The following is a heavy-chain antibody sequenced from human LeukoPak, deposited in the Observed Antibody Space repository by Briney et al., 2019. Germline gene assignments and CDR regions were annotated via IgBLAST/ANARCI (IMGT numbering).Heavy chain of an antibody. V-gene: IGHV3-66*02. Sequence: PGGSLRLSCAASGFTVSSNYMSWVRQAPGKGLEWVSVIYSGGSTYYADSVKGRFTISRDKSKNTLSLQMNSLRAEDTAVYYCARSHSRYYFDYWGQGTLVTVSS. CDR3: ARSHSRYYFDY. CDR2: IYSGGST. CDR1: GFTVSSNY. J-gene: IGHJ4*02.